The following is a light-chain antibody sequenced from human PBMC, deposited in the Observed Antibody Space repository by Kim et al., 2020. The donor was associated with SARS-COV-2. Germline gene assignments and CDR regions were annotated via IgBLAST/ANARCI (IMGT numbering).Light chain of an antibody. V-gene: IGLV1-40*01. J-gene: IGLJ2*01. CDR3: QSFDSTRGGV. CDR2: ANS. Sequence: AYHVHWYQQLPGTAPKLLIYANSNRPSGVPDRFSGSKSGTSASLAITGLQAEDEAYYYCQSFDSTRGGVFGGGTQLTVL. CDR1: AYH.